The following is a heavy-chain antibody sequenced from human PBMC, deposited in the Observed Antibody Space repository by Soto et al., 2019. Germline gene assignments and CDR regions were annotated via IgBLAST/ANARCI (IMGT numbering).Heavy chain of an antibody. CDR1: GYTFASYA. V-gene: IGHV1-3*01. Sequence: GASVKVSCKASGYTFASYAMHWVRQAPGQRLEWMGWINAGNGNTKYSQKFQGRVTITRDTSASTAYMELSSLRSEDTAVYYCAREGVNDYGAYNWFDPWGQGTLVTVSS. D-gene: IGHD4-17*01. CDR2: INAGNGNT. J-gene: IGHJ5*02. CDR3: AREGVNDYGAYNWFDP.